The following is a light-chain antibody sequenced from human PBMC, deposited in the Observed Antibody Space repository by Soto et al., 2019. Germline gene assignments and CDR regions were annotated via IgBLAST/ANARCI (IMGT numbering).Light chain of an antibody. CDR2: AIS. J-gene: IGKJ1*01. V-gene: IGKV3D-20*02. CDR1: QSVTSNY. Sequence: EIVLTQSPGTLSLSPGESAALSCRASQSVTSNYLVWYRQKPGQAPRLLIYAISSRAAGIPDRFSGSGSGTDFTLTITRLVPEDSAVYYCQQHSNSPWTFGQGTRVEI. CDR3: QQHSNSPWT.